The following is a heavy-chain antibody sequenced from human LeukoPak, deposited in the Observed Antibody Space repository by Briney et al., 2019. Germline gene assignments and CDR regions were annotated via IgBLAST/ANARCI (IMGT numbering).Heavy chain of an antibody. J-gene: IGHJ4*02. V-gene: IGHV3-30*18. Sequence: GGSLRLSCAASGFTFSNYGMHWVRQAPGKGLEWVAVISYDGSNKNYVDSVKGRFTISRDNSKNTLYRQMSSLRGEDTAVYYCAKDHLAGYSYGGYYFDYWGQGTLVTVSS. D-gene: IGHD5-18*01. CDR3: AKDHLAGYSYGGYYFDY. CDR2: ISYDGSNK. CDR1: GFTFSNYG.